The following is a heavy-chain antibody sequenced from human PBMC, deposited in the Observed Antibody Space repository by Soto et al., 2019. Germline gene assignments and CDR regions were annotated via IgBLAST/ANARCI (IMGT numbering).Heavy chain of an antibody. V-gene: IGHV3-11*01. CDR3: ARVGLSAADFDY. CDR1: GFIFSSNY. J-gene: IGHJ4*02. Sequence: GGSLRLSCEASGFIFSSNYMTWIRQAPGKGLEWVSYIGGTSNVIYYADSVKGRFTISRDNAKNSLYLQMNSLRAEDTAVYYCARVGLSAADFDYWGQGALVTVSS. D-gene: IGHD6-25*01. CDR2: IGGTSNVI.